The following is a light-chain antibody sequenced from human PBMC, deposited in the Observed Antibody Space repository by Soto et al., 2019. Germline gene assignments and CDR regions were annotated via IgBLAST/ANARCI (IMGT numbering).Light chain of an antibody. V-gene: IGKV3-20*01. Sequence: EIMLTQSPGTLSLSPGERATLSCRASQSVSINYLAWYQQKPGQAPRLLIYGASIRATGIPDRFSGSGSGTDFTLTISGLEPEDFAVYYCQQYGRSSWTFGEGTKVDVK. CDR1: QSVSINY. J-gene: IGKJ1*01. CDR2: GAS. CDR3: QQYGRSSWT.